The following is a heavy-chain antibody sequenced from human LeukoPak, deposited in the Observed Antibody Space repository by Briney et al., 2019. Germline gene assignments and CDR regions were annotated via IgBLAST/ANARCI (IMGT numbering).Heavy chain of an antibody. V-gene: IGHV4-59*08. CDR1: GGSISTYY. Sequence: SETLSLTCTVSGGSISTYYWSWIRQPPGKGLEWIGYIHYSGTTNCNPSLKNRVTISLDTSKNQFSLNLSSVTAADTAVYYCARMGGYSGYATHWGQGTLVTVSS. D-gene: IGHD5-12*01. J-gene: IGHJ4*02. CDR3: ARMGGYSGYATH. CDR2: IHYSGTT.